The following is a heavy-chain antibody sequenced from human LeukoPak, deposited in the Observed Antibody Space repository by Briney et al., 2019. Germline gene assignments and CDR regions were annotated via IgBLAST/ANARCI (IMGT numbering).Heavy chain of an antibody. Sequence: GASVKVSCKASGYTFTSYYMHWVRQAPGQGLEWMGIINPSGGSTSYAQKFQGRVTMTRDTSTSTVYMGLSSLRSEDTAVYYCARGAPYDFWSGYPIPYYYYGMDVWGQGTTVTVSS. J-gene: IGHJ6*02. CDR3: ARGAPYDFWSGYPIPYYYYGMDV. CDR1: GYTFTSYY. V-gene: IGHV1-46*01. CDR2: INPSGGST. D-gene: IGHD3-3*01.